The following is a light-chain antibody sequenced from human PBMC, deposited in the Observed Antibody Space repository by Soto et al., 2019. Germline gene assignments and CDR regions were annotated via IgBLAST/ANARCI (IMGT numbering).Light chain of an antibody. CDR1: NSAVGGYNY. J-gene: IGLJ2*01. Sequence: SVLTQPAPLSGAPGQSVTLSCPGTNSAVGGYNYVSWYQQHPGKAPKLMIYDVSNRPSGVSNRFSGSKSGNTASLTISGLQAEDEADYYCSSYTSSSTVVFGGGTKVTVL. CDR2: DVS. CDR3: SSYTSSSTVV. V-gene: IGLV2-14*01.